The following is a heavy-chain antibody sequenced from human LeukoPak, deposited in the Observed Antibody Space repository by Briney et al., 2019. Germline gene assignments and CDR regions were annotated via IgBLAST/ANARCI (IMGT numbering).Heavy chain of an antibody. Sequence: SETLSLTCAVYGGSFSGYYWSWIRQPPGKGLEWIGEINHSGSTNYNPSLKSRVTISVDTSKNQFSLKLSSVTAADTAVYYCARRGTAKDFDYWGQGTLVAVSS. CDR2: INHSGST. CDR3: ARRGTAKDFDY. V-gene: IGHV4-34*01. D-gene: IGHD3-16*01. CDR1: GGSFSGYY. J-gene: IGHJ4*02.